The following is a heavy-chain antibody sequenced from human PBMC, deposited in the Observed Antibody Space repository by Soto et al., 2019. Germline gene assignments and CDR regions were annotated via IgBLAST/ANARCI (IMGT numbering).Heavy chain of an antibody. CDR3: AREGSYGWYDC. CDR2: ISGYNGNA. D-gene: IGHD2-15*01. CDR1: GYTFSSHG. J-gene: IGHJ5*01. V-gene: IGHV1-18*01. Sequence: QVQLVQSGAAVRKPGASVKVSCKASGYTFSSHGIIWVRQAPGQGREWMGWISGYNGNAKYAQRFQGRVTMTTDTSTSTVYMDLRSLGSDDSAVYYCAREGSYGWYDCWGQGTLVTVSS.